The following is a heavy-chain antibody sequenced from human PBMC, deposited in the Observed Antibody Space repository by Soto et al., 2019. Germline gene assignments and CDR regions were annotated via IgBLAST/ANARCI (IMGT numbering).Heavy chain of an antibody. Sequence: QVHMVGSGGGVVQPGTSRSLSCVGAGFIFRSYVIHWVRQAPGKGLEWVAITSYDGSNTYYDDSVKGRFSISRDNPRNTGDLQTDSLRFEDTPLYYCARWGTTGGLDVWGQGTLVSVSS. V-gene: IGHV3-30*19. CDR2: TSYDGSNT. J-gene: IGHJ4*02. CDR1: GFIFRSYV. D-gene: IGHD1-1*01. CDR3: ARWGTTGGLDV.